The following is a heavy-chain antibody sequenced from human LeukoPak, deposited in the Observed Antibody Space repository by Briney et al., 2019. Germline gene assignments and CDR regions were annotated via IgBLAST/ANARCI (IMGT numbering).Heavy chain of an antibody. CDR3: AREGAAAGTEAGYYYYMDV. CDR2: IYSGGST. D-gene: IGHD6-13*01. Sequence: GGSLRLSCAASGFTVSSNYMSWVRQAPGKGLEWVSVIYSGGSTYYADSVKGRFTISRDNSKNTLYLQMNSLRAEGTAVYYCAREGAAAGTEAGYYYYMDVWGKGTTVTVSS. J-gene: IGHJ6*03. CDR1: GFTVSSNY. V-gene: IGHV3-53*01.